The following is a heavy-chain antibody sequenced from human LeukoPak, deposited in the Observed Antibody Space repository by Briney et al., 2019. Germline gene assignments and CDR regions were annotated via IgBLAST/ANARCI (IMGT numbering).Heavy chain of an antibody. Sequence: GASVKVSCKASGYTFHSYGISWVRQAPGQGLEWMGWISAYNGNTNYAQKLQGRVTMTTDTSTSTAYMELRSLRSDDTAVYYCARIPRGGWYEVSFDYWGQGTLVTVSS. J-gene: IGHJ4*02. CDR1: GYTFHSYG. CDR3: ARIPRGGWYEVSFDY. CDR2: ISAYNGNT. V-gene: IGHV1-18*01. D-gene: IGHD6-19*01.